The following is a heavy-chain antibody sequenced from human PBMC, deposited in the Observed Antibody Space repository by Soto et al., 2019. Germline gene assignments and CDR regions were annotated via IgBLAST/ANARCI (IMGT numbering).Heavy chain of an antibody. J-gene: IGHJ4*02. Sequence: PGGSLRLSCAASGFTFSNYGMHWVRQAPGKGLEWVAVIWYDGSNKYHADSVKGRFTISRDNSKNTLYLQMNSLRADDTAVYYCARDSAAAEASDYWGQGTLVTVSS. D-gene: IGHD6-13*01. CDR1: GFTFSNYG. V-gene: IGHV3-33*01. CDR2: IWYDGSNK. CDR3: ARDSAAAEASDY.